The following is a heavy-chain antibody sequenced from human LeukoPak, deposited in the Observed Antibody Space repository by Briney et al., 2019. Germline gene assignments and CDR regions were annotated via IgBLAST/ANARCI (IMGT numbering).Heavy chain of an antibody. V-gene: IGHV3-74*01. Sequence: GGSLRLSCAASGFTFSGYWMHWVHQAPGKGLVWVSHIDSDGSSTNYADSVKGRFTISRDNAKNTLYLQMNSLRAEDTAVYYCARALRLAVNLDYWGQGTLVTVSS. CDR2: IDSDGSST. CDR3: ARALRLAVNLDY. J-gene: IGHJ4*02. CDR1: GFTFSGYW. D-gene: IGHD6-19*01.